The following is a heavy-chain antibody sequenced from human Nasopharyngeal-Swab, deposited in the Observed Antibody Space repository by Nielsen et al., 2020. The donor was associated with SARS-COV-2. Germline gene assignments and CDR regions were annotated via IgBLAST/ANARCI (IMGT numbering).Heavy chain of an antibody. Sequence: SLRISCAASGFTFDDYALHWVRPAPGKGLGWVSGISWNSGSIGYADSVKGRFTISRDNAKKSLYLQMNSLRAEDTALYYCAKLPTAMDETYMDVWGKGTTVTVSS. J-gene: IGHJ6*03. V-gene: IGHV3-9*01. D-gene: IGHD5-18*01. CDR3: AKLPTAMDETYMDV. CDR1: GFTFDDYA. CDR2: ISWNSGSI.